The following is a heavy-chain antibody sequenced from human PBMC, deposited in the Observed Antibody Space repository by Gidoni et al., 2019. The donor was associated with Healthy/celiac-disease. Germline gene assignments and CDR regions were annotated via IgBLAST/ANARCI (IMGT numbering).Heavy chain of an antibody. J-gene: IGHJ4*02. V-gene: IGHV3-30*04. CDR2: ISYDGSNK. CDR1: GFTFSSYS. D-gene: IGHD6-6*01. Sequence: QVQLVESGGGVVQPGRSLRLSCAASGFTFSSYSMHWVRQAPGKGLEWVAGISYDGSNKYYADSVKGRFTISRDNSKNTLYLQMNSLRAEDTAVYYCAPAGGARPLTYYFDYWGQGTLVTVSS. CDR3: APAGGARPLTYYFDY.